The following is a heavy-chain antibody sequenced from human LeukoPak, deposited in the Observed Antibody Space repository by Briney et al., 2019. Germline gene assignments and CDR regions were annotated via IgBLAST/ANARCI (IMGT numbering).Heavy chain of an antibody. CDR1: GGTFSSYA. Sequence: ASVKVSCKASGGTFSSYAISWVRQAPGQGLEWMGWIGTYNGNTKYAQEFQGRVTMTTNTSTSTGYMELRNLRSDDTAVYFCVREWDHTRMTFDIWGQGTMVTVSS. J-gene: IGHJ3*02. CDR3: VREWDHTRMTFDI. V-gene: IGHV1-18*01. CDR2: IGTYNGNT. D-gene: IGHD1-26*01.